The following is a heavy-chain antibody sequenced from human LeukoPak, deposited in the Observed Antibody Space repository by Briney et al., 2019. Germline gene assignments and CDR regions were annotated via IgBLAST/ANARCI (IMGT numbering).Heavy chain of an antibody. J-gene: IGHJ3*02. D-gene: IGHD3-9*01. CDR1: GYTFTNYG. Sequence: GASVNVSCTASGYTFTNYGISWVRQAPGQGLEWMGWISAYNGNTNYAQKLQGRVTMTTDTSTSTAYMELRSLRSDDTAVYYCARGNYDILTGPRRTDAFDIWAKGQRSPSLQ. CDR3: ARGNYDILTGPRRTDAFDI. CDR2: ISAYNGNT. V-gene: IGHV1-18*01.